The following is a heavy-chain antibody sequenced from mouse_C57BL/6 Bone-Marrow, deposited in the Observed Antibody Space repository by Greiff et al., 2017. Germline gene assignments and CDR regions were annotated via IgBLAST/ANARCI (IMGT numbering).Heavy chain of an antibody. CDR3: TTFIPPCSYFDY. CDR1: GFNIKDDY. J-gene: IGHJ2*01. D-gene: IGHD1-1*01. CDR2: IDPENGDT. V-gene: IGHV14-4*01. Sequence: DVKLVESGAELVRPGASVKLSCTASGFNIKDDYMHWVKQRPEQGLEWIGWIDPENGDTEYASKFQGKATITADTSSNTAYLQLSSLTSEDTAVYYCTTFIPPCSYFDYWGQGTTLTVSS.